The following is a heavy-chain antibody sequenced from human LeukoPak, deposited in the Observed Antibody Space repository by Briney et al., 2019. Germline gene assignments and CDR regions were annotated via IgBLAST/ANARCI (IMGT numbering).Heavy chain of an antibody. D-gene: IGHD3-10*01. CDR2: ISGSGGST. V-gene: IGHV3-23*01. CDR3: AKDLYGSGSYYFDY. CDR1: GFTFSSYA. J-gene: IGHJ4*02. Sequence: PGGSLRLSCAASGFTFSSYAMSWVRQAPGKGLEWVSGISGSGGSTYYADSVKGRFTISRDNSKNTLYLQMNSLRAEDTAVYYCAKDLYGSGSYYFDYWGQGTLVTVSS.